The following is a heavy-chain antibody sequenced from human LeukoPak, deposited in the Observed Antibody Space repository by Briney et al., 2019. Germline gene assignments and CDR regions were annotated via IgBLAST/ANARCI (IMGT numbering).Heavy chain of an antibody. CDR2: ISGSGGST. D-gene: IGHD3-3*01. Sequence: GGSLRLSCAASGFTFSSYAMSWVRQAPGKGLEWVSAISGSGGSTYYADSVKGRFTISRDNSKNTLYLQMNSLRAEDTAVYYCAKLGYDFRSGYYVDYWGQGTLVTVSS. J-gene: IGHJ4*02. CDR1: GFTFSSYA. V-gene: IGHV3-23*01. CDR3: AKLGYDFRSGYYVDY.